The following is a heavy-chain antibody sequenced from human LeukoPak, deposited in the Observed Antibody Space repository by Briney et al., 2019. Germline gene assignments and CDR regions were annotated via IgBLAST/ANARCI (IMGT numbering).Heavy chain of an antibody. CDR3: ARGRYSSSWSTGLNWSDP. CDR2: ISGSVGST. V-gene: IGHV3-23*01. CDR1: GFTFSSYA. Sequence: GGSLRLSCAASGFTFSSYAMSWVRQAPGKGLEWVSAISGSVGSTYYADSVKGRFTISRDNSKNTLYLQMNSLRAEDTAVYYCARGRYSSSWSTGLNWSDPWGQGTLVTVSS. J-gene: IGHJ5*02. D-gene: IGHD6-13*01.